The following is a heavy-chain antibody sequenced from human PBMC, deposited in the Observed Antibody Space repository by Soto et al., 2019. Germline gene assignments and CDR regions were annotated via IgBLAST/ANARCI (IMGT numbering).Heavy chain of an antibody. J-gene: IGHJ6*02. V-gene: IGHV1-18*01. CDR2: ISAYNNNA. CDR1: NYPFTSYG. CDR3: ARDSNPFGVVIRSPEKQKYGMDV. Sequence: ASVKVSCKASNYPFTSYGFAWVRQAPGHGLQWLGRISAYNNNADYAQEFQGRITMTTDTSTRTAVVELSSLTSDDTGVYYCARDSNPFGVVIRSPEKQKYGMDVWGQGTTVTVSS. D-gene: IGHD3-3*01.